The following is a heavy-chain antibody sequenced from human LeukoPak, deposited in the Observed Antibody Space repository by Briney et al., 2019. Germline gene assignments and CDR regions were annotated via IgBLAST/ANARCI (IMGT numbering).Heavy chain of an antibody. CDR3: TIYHGYSNFDY. V-gene: IGHV3-15*01. CDR2: IKSKTDGGAT. Sequence: GGSLRLSCAASGFTFSNAWMSWARQAPGKGLEWVGRIKSKTDGGATDYAAPVKGRFTISRDDSKNTLYLQMNSLKTEDTAVYYCTIYHGYSNFDYWGQGTLVTVSS. CDR1: GFTFSNAW. D-gene: IGHD4-11*01. J-gene: IGHJ4*02.